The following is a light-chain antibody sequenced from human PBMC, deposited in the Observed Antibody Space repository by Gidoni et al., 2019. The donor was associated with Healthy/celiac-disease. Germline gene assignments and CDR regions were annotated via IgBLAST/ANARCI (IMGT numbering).Light chain of an antibody. J-gene: IGKJ1*01. CDR2: DAS. Sequence: EIVLTQSPATLSLSPGERATLPCRASQSFSSYLAWYQQKPGQAPRLLIYDASNRATGIPARFSGSGSGTDFTLTISSLEPEEFAVYYCQQRSNWPRTFGQGTKVEIK. CDR1: QSFSSY. CDR3: QQRSNWPRT. V-gene: IGKV3-11*01.